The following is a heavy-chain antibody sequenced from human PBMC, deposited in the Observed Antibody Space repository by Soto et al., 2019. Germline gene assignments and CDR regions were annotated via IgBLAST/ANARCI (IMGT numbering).Heavy chain of an antibody. V-gene: IGHV4-30-2*01. CDR2: IYHSGST. D-gene: IGHD3-3*01. J-gene: IGHJ4*02. CDR1: GGSISSGGYA. Sequence: SETLSLTCAFSGGSISSGGYAWSWIRQPPGKGLEWIGYIYHSGSTYYNPSLKSRVTISVDRSKNQFSLKLSSVTAADTAVYYCDRYYDFWSGYYTSYFDYWGQATLVTVSS. CDR3: DRYYDFWSGYYTSYFDY.